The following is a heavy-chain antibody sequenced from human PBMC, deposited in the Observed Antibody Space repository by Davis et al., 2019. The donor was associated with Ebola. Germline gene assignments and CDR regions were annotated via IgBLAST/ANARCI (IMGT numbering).Heavy chain of an antibody. CDR1: GFTFSSYS. CDR3: ARAGFRELFSYGMDV. J-gene: IGHJ6*02. Sequence: PGGTLRLSCAASGFTFSSYSMNWVRQAPGKGLEWVSSISSSSSYIYYADSVKGRFTISRDNAKNSPYLQMNSLRAEDTAVYYCARAGFRELFSYGMDVWGQGTTVTVSS. D-gene: IGHD3-10*01. CDR2: ISSSSSYI. V-gene: IGHV3-21*01.